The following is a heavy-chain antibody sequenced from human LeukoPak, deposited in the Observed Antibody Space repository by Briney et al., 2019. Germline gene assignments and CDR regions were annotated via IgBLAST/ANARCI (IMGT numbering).Heavy chain of an antibody. D-gene: IGHD3-16*01. Sequence: NTSETLSLTCTVSGGPTSSDYWSWIRQSPGKGLEWVGYVYNSGDTGKNPSLKSRVTILLDTSKNQCSLKLTSVSAADTAVYYCARLKLGAYFDLWGRGTLVTVSS. CDR1: GGPTSSDY. J-gene: IGHJ2*01. CDR2: VYNSGDT. CDR3: ARLKLGAYFDL. V-gene: IGHV4-59*08.